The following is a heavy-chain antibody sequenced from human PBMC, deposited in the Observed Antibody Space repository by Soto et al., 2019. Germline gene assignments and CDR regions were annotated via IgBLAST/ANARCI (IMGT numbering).Heavy chain of an antibody. D-gene: IGHD3-10*01. J-gene: IGHJ1*01. Sequence: QVQLVESGGGVVQPGRSLRLSCVVSGFTFSRYGMHWVRQAPGKGLEWVAVIWSDGSIKYYADSVKGRFTISRDNSKNTLYLQMNSLRAEDTAVYYCARPDYYGSGSYSEYLQHWGQGTLVTVPS. CDR2: IWSDGSIK. CDR3: ARPDYYGSGSYSEYLQH. CDR1: GFTFSRYG. V-gene: IGHV3-33*01.